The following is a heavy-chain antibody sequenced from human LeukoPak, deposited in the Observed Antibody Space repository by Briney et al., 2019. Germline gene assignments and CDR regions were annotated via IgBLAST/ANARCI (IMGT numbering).Heavy chain of an antibody. V-gene: IGHV3-23*01. CDR1: GFIFSNYA. CDR2: SGSTT. Sequence: PRGSLRLSCAASGFIFSNYAMTWVRQAPGKGLEWVSSSGSTTDYSDSVKGRFTISRDNSKNTLYLQMNSLRADDTLVYYCTRDSSYGDYSTAFDYWGQGALVTVSS. CDR3: TRDSSYGDYSTAFDY. D-gene: IGHD4-17*01. J-gene: IGHJ4*02.